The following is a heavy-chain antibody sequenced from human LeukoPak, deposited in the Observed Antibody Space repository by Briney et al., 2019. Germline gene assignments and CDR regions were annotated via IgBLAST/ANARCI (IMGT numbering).Heavy chain of an antibody. CDR1: GGSISSYY. J-gene: IGHJ6*03. V-gene: IGHV4-4*07. CDR3: ARDGGWGVAGTWVAGYYYYYMDV. Sequence: SETLSLTCTVSGGSISSYYWSWIRQPAGKGLEWIGRIYTSGSTNYNPSLKSRVTISVDTSKNQFSLKLSSVTAADTAVYYCARDGGWGVAGTWVAGYYYYYMDVWGKGTTVTISS. CDR2: IYTSGST. D-gene: IGHD6-19*01.